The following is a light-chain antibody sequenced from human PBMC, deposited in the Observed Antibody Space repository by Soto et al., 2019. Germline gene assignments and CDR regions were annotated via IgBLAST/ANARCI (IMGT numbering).Light chain of an antibody. CDR1: QSVSSNY. J-gene: IGKJ1*01. CDR2: DTS. Sequence: EIVLTQSPGILSLSPGERATLSCRASQSVSSNYLAWYQQKPGQAPRLLIYDTSSRATGIPDRFSGSGSGTDFTLTISRLEPEDFAVYHCQQYDSSPRTLGQGTTVDIK. CDR3: QQYDSSPRT. V-gene: IGKV3-20*01.